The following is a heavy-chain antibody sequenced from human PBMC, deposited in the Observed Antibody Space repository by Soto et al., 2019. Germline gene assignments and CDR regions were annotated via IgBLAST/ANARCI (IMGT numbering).Heavy chain of an antibody. Sequence: PSETLSLTCAVYGGSFSGYYWSWIRQPPGKGLEWIGEINHSGSTNYNPSLKSRVTISVDTSKNQFSLKLSSVTAADTAVYYCARGNPLLTTVTTDYYYMDVWGKGTTVTVSS. D-gene: IGHD4-17*01. V-gene: IGHV4-34*01. CDR3: ARGNPLLTTVTTDYYYMDV. J-gene: IGHJ6*03. CDR2: INHSGST. CDR1: GGSFSGYY.